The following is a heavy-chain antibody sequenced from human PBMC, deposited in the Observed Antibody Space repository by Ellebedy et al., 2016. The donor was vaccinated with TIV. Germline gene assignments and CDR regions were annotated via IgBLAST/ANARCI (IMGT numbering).Heavy chain of an antibody. CDR2: ISYDGRNK. CDR1: GFTFSSYA. CDR3: ASDPFNI. V-gene: IGHV3-30*09. Sequence: GGSLRLXCAASGFTFSSYAMHWVRQAPGKGLEWVALISYDGRNKYYGDAVKGRFAISRDNSKNTLYLQMNSLRPEDTAVYYCASDPFNIWGQGTRVTVSS. J-gene: IGHJ3*02.